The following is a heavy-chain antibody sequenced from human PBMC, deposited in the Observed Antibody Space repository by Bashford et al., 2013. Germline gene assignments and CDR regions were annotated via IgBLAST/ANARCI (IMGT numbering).Heavy chain of an antibody. CDR1: GGSISSSSYY. D-gene: IGHD1-26*01. Sequence: SETLSLTCTVSGGSISSSSYYWGWIRQSAGKGLEWIGSIYYSGSTSYNPSLRGRVTISVDTSKNQFSLKLSSVTAADTAVYYCARQPRIVGATEGHFDYWGQGTLVTVSS. CDR3: ARQPRIVGATEGHFDY. CDR2: IYYSGST. J-gene: IGHJ4*02. V-gene: IGHV4-39*01.